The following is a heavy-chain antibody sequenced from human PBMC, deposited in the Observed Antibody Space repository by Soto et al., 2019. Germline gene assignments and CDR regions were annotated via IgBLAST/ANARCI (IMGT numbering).Heavy chain of an antibody. J-gene: IGHJ5*02. CDR2: IIPILGIA. Sequence: QVQLVQSGAEVKKPGSSVKVSCKASGGTFSSYTISWVRQAPGQGLEWMGRIIPILGIANYAQKFQGRVTTNADKSTSTAYVALSSLRSEDTAVYYCARDRRFDPWGQGTLVTVSS. V-gene: IGHV1-69*08. CDR3: ARDRRFDP. CDR1: GGTFSSYT.